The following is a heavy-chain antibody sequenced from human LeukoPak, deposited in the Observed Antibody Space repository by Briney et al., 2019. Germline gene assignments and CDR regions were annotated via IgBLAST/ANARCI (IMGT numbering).Heavy chain of an antibody. CDR3: ARSYYDSSGYYLDAFDI. Sequence: SETLSLTCGVYGGSFSGYYWSWIRQPPGKGLEWIGEINHSGSTDYNPSLKSRVTISVDTSKNQISLKLSSVTAADTAVYYCARSYYDSSGYYLDAFDIWGQGTMVTVSS. CDR1: GGSFSGYY. CDR2: INHSGST. J-gene: IGHJ3*02. V-gene: IGHV4-34*01. D-gene: IGHD3-22*01.